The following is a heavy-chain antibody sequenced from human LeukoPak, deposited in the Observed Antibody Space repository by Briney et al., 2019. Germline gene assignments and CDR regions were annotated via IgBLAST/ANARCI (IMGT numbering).Heavy chain of an antibody. J-gene: IGHJ3*02. V-gene: IGHV4-59*08. CDR1: GGSISSYY. CDR2: ISYSGST. Sequence: PSETLSLTCTVSGGSISSYYYSWIRQPPGKGLEWIGFISYSGSTNYNPSLKSRVTISLDTSKNQFSLKLSSVTAADTAVYYCATDYGDYVGAFDIWGHGTMVTVSS. D-gene: IGHD4-17*01. CDR3: ATDYGDYVGAFDI.